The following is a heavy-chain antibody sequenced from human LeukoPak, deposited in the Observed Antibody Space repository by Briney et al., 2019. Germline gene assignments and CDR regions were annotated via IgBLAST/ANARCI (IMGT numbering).Heavy chain of an antibody. V-gene: IGHV3-30*18. CDR2: ITYDGSSE. CDR1: GFTFSTYT. D-gene: IGHD3-16*01. Sequence: GGSLRLSCVASGFTFSTYTMNWIRQAPGKGLEWVATITYDGSSEYYADSVKDRFTVSRDNSKNTLYLQMSSLKTEDTAVYYCAKRGDGGHKSLEYWGQGTLVIVSS. J-gene: IGHJ4*02. CDR3: AKRGDGGHKSLEY.